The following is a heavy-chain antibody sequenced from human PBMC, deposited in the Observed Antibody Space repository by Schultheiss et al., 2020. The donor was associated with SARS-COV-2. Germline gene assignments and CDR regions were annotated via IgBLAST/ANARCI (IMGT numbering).Heavy chain of an antibody. V-gene: IGHV3-48*02. CDR3: ARGDVVPAGTVDY. J-gene: IGHJ4*02. Sequence: GGSLRLSCAASGFTFSSYSMNWVRQAPGKGLEWVSYISSSSSTIYYADSVKGRFTIARDNVKNSLYLQMNSLRDEDTAVYYCARGDVVPAGTVDYWGQGTLVTVSS. D-gene: IGHD2-2*01. CDR1: GFTFSSYS. CDR2: ISSSSSTI.